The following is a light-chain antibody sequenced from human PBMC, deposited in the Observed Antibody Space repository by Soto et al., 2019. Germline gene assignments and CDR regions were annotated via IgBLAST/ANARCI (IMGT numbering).Light chain of an antibody. CDR3: QQYGSSPWT. CDR1: QSVSSSY. J-gene: IGKJ1*01. CDR2: GTS. Sequence: EIVLTQSPGTLSLSPGERATLPCRASQSVSSSYLAWYQQKPGQAPRLLMYGTSSRATGIPDRFSGSGSGTDFTLTISRLEPEDFAVYYCQQYGSSPWTFGQGTKVDIK. V-gene: IGKV3-20*01.